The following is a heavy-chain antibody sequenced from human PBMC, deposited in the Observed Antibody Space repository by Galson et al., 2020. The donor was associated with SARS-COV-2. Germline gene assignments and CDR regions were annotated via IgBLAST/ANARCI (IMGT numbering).Heavy chain of an antibody. CDR3: ARYGASSGWYEGIDY. CDR2: IYPDDSYT. V-gene: IGHV5-51*01. D-gene: IGHD6-19*01. J-gene: IGHJ4*02. Sequence: GESLKISCRTSGYSFTNYWIGWVRQMPGKGLEWMGIIYPDDSYTIYSPSFQGQVTISADKSISTAFLQWSSLKASDTAIYYCARYGASSGWYEGIDYWGQGTLVTVSS. CDR1: GYSFTNYW.